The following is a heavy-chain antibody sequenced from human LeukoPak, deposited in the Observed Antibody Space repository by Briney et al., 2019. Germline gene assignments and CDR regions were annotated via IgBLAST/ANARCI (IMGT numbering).Heavy chain of an antibody. J-gene: IGHJ4*02. D-gene: IGHD3-3*01. CDR1: GYTFTSYG. Sequence: ASVKVSCKASGYTFTSYGISWVRQAPGQGLEWMGWISAYNGNTNYAQKLQGRVTMTTDTSTSTAYMELRSLRSDDTAVYYCARGSVTYYDFWSGYYPAYYWGQGTLVTVSS. V-gene: IGHV1-18*01. CDR3: ARGSVTYYDFWSGYYPAYY. CDR2: ISAYNGNT.